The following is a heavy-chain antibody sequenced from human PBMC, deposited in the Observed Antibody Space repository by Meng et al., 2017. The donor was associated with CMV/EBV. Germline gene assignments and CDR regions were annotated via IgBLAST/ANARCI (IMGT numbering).Heavy chain of an antibody. CDR3: ARGPISPRYCSSTSCRYWFDP. D-gene: IGHD2-2*01. CDR2: INPSGGST. J-gene: IGHJ5*02. CDR1: GYTFTSYY. Sequence: ASVKVSCKASGYTFTSYYMHWVRQAPGQGLEWMGIINPSGGSTSYAQKFQGRVTITRNTSISTAYMELSSLRSEDTAVYYCARGPISPRYCSSTSCRYWFDPWGQGTLVTVSS. V-gene: IGHV1-46*01.